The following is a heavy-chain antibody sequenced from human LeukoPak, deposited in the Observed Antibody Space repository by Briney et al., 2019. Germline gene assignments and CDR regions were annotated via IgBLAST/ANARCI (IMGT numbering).Heavy chain of an antibody. J-gene: IGHJ1*01. D-gene: IGHD3-16*01. CDR3: GRAFPPLRTSSAGDL. V-gene: IGHV3-21*01. Sequence: GGSLRLSCSASGFIFSDCDMNWVRQAPGKGLEWVSAISGRSSHVYYGESVKGRFTISRDNAKNSLYLQLDSLGVEDTAVYYCGRAFPPLRTSSAGDLWGQGTLVTVSS. CDR2: ISGRSSHV. CDR1: GFIFSDCD.